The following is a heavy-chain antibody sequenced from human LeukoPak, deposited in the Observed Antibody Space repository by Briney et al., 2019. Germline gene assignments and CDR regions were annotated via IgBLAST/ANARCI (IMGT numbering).Heavy chain of an antibody. CDR1: GGSISSSSYY. V-gene: IGHV4-39*01. Sequence: SETLSLTCTVSGGSISSSSYYWGWIRQPPGKGLEWIGSIYYSGSTYYNPSLKSRVTISVDTSKNQFSLKLSSVTAADTAVYYCATSGYDTSPEYWGQGTLVSVSS. CDR2: IYYSGST. CDR3: ATSGYDTSPEY. J-gene: IGHJ4*02. D-gene: IGHD5-12*01.